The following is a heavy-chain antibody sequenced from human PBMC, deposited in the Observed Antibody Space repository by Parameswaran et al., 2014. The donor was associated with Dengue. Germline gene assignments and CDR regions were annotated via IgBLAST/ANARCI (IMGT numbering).Heavy chain of an antibody. D-gene: IGHD3-16*02. V-gene: IGHV4-34*01. CDR2: INHSGST. Sequence: RWIRQPPGKGLEWIGEINHSGSTNYNPSLKSRVTISVDTSKNQFSLKLSSVTAADTAVYYCARGSGGSYRYPDYWGQGTLVTVSS. J-gene: IGHJ4*02. CDR3: ARGSGGSYRYPDY.